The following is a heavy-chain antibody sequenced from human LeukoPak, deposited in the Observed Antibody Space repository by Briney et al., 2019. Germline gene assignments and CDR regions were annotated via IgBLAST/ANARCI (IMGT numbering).Heavy chain of an antibody. J-gene: IGHJ5*02. CDR1: GGSISSGSYY. CDR3: ASSPRTLRRDENWFDP. Sequence: SETLSLTCTVSGGSISSGSYYWSWIRQPAGKGLEWIGRIYTSGSTNYNPSLKSRVTISVDTSKNQFSLKLSSVTAADTAVYYCASSPRTLRRDENWFDPWGQGTLVTVSS. V-gene: IGHV4-61*02. CDR2: IYTSGST. D-gene: IGHD5-24*01.